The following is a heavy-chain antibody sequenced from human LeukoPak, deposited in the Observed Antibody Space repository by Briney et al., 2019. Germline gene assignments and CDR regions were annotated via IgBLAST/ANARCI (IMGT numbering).Heavy chain of an antibody. CDR3: ARALYTSSWEYFHH. V-gene: IGHV4-31*03. CDR2: IYYSGST. D-gene: IGHD6-13*01. CDR1: GGSISSGGYY. Sequence: SETLSLTCTVSGGSISSGGYYWSWIRQHPGKGLEWIGYIYYSGSTYYNPSLKSRLTISVDTSKSQFSLKLRSVTAADTAVYFCARALYTSSWEYFHHWGQGTLVTVSS. J-gene: IGHJ1*01.